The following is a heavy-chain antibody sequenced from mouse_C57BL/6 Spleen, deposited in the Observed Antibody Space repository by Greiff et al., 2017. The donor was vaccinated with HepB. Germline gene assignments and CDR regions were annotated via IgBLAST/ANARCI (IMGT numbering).Heavy chain of an antibody. CDR3: ARSDGYYFAD. V-gene: IGHV5-12*01. CDR2: ISNGGGST. CDR1: GFTFSDYY. Sequence: EVHLVESGGGLVQPGGSLKLSCAASGFTFSDYYMYWVRQTPEKRLEWVAYISNGGGSTYYPDTVKGRFTISRDNAKNTLYLQMSRLKSEDTAMYYCARSDGYYFADWGQGTLVTVSA. D-gene: IGHD2-3*01. J-gene: IGHJ3*01.